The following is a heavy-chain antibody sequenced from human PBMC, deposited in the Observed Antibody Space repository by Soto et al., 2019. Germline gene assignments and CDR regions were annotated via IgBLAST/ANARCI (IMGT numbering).Heavy chain of an antibody. CDR2: IYYSGST. J-gene: IGHJ5*01. V-gene: IGHV4-59*01. Sequence: SYLWGWLLQKKGKGLEWIGYIYYSGSTNYNPSLKSRVTISVDTSKNQFSLKLSSVTAADTAVYYFSRSTMVISFRLVVSDSLLQRSLDT. CDR1: SYL. D-gene: IGHD2-21*01. CDR3: SRSTMVISFRLVVSDS.